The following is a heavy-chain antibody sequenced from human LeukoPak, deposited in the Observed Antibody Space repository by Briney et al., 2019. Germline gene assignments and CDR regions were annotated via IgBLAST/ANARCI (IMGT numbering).Heavy chain of an antibody. CDR1: GGSISSSSYF. D-gene: IGHD3-22*01. Sequence: PSETLSLTCTVSGGSISSSSYFWGWIRQPPGKGLEWIGSIHYSGSTYYNPSLKSRVTISGDTSKNQFSLHLNSVTPEDTAVYYCTRSSHDRSGAIGYWGQGILVTVSS. J-gene: IGHJ4*02. V-gene: IGHV4-39*01. CDR3: TRSSHDRSGAIGY. CDR2: IHYSGST.